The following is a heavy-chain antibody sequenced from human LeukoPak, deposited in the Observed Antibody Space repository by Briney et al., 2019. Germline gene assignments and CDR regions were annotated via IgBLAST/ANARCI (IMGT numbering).Heavy chain of an antibody. CDR1: GGSFSGYY. CDR3: AREAVTYYDILTGPPSFDY. J-gene: IGHJ4*02. D-gene: IGHD3-9*01. CDR2: INHSGST. Sequence: SETLSLTCAVYGGSFSGYYWSWIRQPPGKGLEGIGEINHSGSTNYNPSLKSRVTISVDTSKNQFSLKLSSVTAADTAVYYCAREAVTYYDILTGPPSFDYWGQGTLVTVSS. V-gene: IGHV4-34*01.